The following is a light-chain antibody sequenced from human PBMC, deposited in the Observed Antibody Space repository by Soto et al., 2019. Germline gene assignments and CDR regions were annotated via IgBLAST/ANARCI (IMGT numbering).Light chain of an antibody. Sequence: QSALTQPASVSGSPGQSITISCTGTNSDVGGYDSVSWYQQHPGKAPKLIIFDVSHRPSGVSIRFSGSKSGNTASLTISGLQAEDEADYLCRSFTSSSTLVLFGGGTKVTV. CDR2: DVS. V-gene: IGLV2-14*03. J-gene: IGLJ2*01. CDR3: RSFTSSSTLVL. CDR1: NSDVGGYDS.